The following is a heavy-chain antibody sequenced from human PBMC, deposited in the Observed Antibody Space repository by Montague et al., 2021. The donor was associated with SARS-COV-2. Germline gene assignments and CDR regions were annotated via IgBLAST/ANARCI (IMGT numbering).Heavy chain of an antibody. CDR3: ARQGAIPWFGEFGACDY. V-gene: IGHV4-39*01. CDR1: GDSIRSSNFY. J-gene: IGHJ4*02. CDR2: IYFSGTT. Sequence: SETLSLTCDVSGDSIRSSNFYWGWIRQSPGKGLEWIGCIYFSGTTYYNPSLKSRVTISVETSKSQFSLKLTSVTAADTAVYYCARQGAIPWFGEFGACDYWGQGILVIVSS. D-gene: IGHD3-10*01.